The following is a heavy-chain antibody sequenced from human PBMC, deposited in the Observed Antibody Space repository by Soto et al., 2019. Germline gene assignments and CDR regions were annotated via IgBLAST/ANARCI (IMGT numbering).Heavy chain of an antibody. V-gene: IGHV3-21*04. Sequence: SGGSLRLSCAASGFTFSGYGMNWVRQAPGKGLEWVSSITSSSSHIYYADSVKGRFTISRDSAKNTLYLQMNSLRAEDTAVYYCARTLGEQKHDDFDIWGQGTMVTV. D-gene: IGHD3-10*01. CDR1: GFTFSGYG. CDR2: ITSSSSHI. J-gene: IGHJ3*02. CDR3: ARTLGEQKHDDFDI.